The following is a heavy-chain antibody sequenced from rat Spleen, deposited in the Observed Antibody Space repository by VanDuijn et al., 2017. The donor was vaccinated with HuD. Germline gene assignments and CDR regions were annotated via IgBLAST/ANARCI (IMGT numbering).Heavy chain of an antibody. CDR2: ISPSGVT. D-gene: IGHD1-2*01. J-gene: IGHJ3*01. Sequence: EVQLVESGGGLVQPGRSLKLSCEVSGFTFRNFDMAWVRQTPTKGLEWVSSISPSGVTYYRDSVKGRFIISRDNAKSTLYLQMDSLRSEDTATYYCATSIAAIPHWFAYWGQGTLVTVSS. CDR1: GFTFRNFD. CDR3: ATSIAAIPHWFAY. V-gene: IGHV5S23*01.